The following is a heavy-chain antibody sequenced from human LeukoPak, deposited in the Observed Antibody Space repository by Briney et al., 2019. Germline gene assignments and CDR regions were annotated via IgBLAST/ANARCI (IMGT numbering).Heavy chain of an antibody. V-gene: IGHV4-4*09. Sequence: SETLSLTCTVSGGSISSYYWSWIRQPPGKGLEWIGYIYTSGSTNYNPSLKSRVTISVDTSKNQFFLKLSSATAADTAVYYCASGKKYQLLYYWGQGTLVTVSS. CDR2: IYTSGST. D-gene: IGHD2-2*01. J-gene: IGHJ4*02. CDR3: ASGKKYQLLYY. CDR1: GGSISSYY.